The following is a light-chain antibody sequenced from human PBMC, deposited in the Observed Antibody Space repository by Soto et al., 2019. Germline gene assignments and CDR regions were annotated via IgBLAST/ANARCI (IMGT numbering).Light chain of an antibody. CDR3: QQADSCPIT. V-gene: IGKV1-5*03. CDR2: RAS. J-gene: IGKJ5*01. Sequence: DIQMTQSPSTLSGSVGDRVTITCRASQTISSWLAWYQQKPGKAPKLLIYRASTLKSGVPSRFSGYGSGTDFTLSISNLQPEDFATYYCQQADSCPITFGQGTRREIK. CDR1: QTISSW.